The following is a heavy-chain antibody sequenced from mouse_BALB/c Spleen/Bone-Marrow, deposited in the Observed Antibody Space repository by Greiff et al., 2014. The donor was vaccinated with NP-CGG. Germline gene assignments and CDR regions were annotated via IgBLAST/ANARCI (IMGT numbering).Heavy chain of an antibody. V-gene: IGHV7-3*02. J-gene: IGHJ3*01. D-gene: IGHD1-2*01. CDR1: GFTFTDYY. CDR2: IRNKANGYTT. Sequence: EVQRVESGGGLVQPGGSLRLSCATSGFTFTDYYMSWVRQPPGKALEWLGFIRNKANGYTTEYSASVKGRFTISRDNPQSILYLQMNTLRAEDSATYYCARDIGLRLRFAYWGQGTLVTVSA. CDR3: ARDIGLRLRFAY.